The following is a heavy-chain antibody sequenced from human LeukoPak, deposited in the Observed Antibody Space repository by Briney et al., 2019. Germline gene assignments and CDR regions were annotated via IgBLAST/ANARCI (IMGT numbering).Heavy chain of an antibody. Sequence: SETLSFTCTVSDGSISSSSYYWGWIRQPPGKGLEWIGSIYYSGSTYYSPSLKSRVAISVDTSKNQFSLKLTSVTAADTAVYYCARRYSNGWYFDYWGQGTLVTVSS. CDR2: IYYSGST. J-gene: IGHJ4*02. CDR1: DGSISSSSYY. CDR3: ARRYSNGWYFDY. V-gene: IGHV4-39*01. D-gene: IGHD6-19*01.